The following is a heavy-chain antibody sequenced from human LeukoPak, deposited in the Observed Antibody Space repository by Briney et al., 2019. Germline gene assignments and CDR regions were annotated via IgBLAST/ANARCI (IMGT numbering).Heavy chain of an antibody. D-gene: IGHD2-2*02. J-gene: IGHJ5*02. Sequence: SETLSLTCTVSGGSISSGSYYWSWIRQPAGKGLEWIGRIYTSGSTNYNPSLKSRVTISVDTSKNQFSLKLSSVTAADTAVYYCARGGEGYCSSTSCYTGSIWFDPWGQGTLVTVSS. CDR2: IYTSGST. CDR1: GGSISSGSYY. V-gene: IGHV4-61*02. CDR3: ARGGEGYCSSTSCYTGSIWFDP.